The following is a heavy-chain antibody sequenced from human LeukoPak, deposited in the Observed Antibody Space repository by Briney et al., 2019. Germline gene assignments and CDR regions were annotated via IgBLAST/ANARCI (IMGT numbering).Heavy chain of an antibody. CDR3: ARAQYCSSTSCYKGFDY. J-gene: IGHJ4*02. Sequence: GGSLGLSCAASGFTFSSYAMHWVRQAPGKGLEWVVVISYGGSNKYYADSVKGRFTISRDNSKNTLYLQMNSLRAEDTAVYYCARAQYCSSTSCYKGFDYWGQGTLVTVSS. CDR2: ISYGGSNK. CDR1: GFTFSSYA. D-gene: IGHD2-2*02. V-gene: IGHV3-30*01.